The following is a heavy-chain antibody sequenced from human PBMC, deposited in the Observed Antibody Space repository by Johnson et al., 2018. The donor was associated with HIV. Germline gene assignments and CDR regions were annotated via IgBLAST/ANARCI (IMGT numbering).Heavy chain of an antibody. V-gene: IGHV3-74*01. CDR3: ARVGGSWMLDAFDI. CDR1: GFTFSNYW. Sequence: VRLVESGGGLVQPGGSLRLSCAASGFTFSNYWMHWVRQAPGKGLVWVSRINSDGSSTSYADSVKGRFTISRDNAKNTLYLQMNSLRAGDSAVYNCARVGGSWMLDAFDIWGQGTVVTVSS. CDR2: INSDGSST. D-gene: IGHD3-10*01. J-gene: IGHJ3*02.